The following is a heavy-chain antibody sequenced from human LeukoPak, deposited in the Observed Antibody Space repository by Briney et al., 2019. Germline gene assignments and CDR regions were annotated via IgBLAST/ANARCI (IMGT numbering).Heavy chain of an antibody. D-gene: IGHD6-19*01. CDR1: GGSFSGYY. Sequence: SETLSLTCAVYGGSFSGYYWSWIRQPPGKGLEWIGEINHSGSTNYNPSLKSRVTISVDTSKNQFSLKLSSVTAADTAVYYCALRSGRSYWYFDLWGRGTLVTVSS. J-gene: IGHJ2*01. CDR3: ALRSGRSYWYFDL. V-gene: IGHV4-34*01. CDR2: INHSGST.